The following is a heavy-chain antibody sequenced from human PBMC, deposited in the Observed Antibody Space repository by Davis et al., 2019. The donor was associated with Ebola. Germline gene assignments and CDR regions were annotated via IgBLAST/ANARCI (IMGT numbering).Heavy chain of an antibody. D-gene: IGHD3-16*01. Sequence: PGGSLRLSCAASGFTFDNYAMTWVRQAPGKGLELVSIITGDGSNTMYADSVKGRFTISRDNSKNTLYLQMNSLRVDDTAVYYCAKGSGSGSYAGRTVDHWGQGILVTVSS. CDR2: ITGDGSNT. V-gene: IGHV3-23*01. CDR1: GFTFDNYA. J-gene: IGHJ4*02. CDR3: AKGSGSGSYAGRTVDH.